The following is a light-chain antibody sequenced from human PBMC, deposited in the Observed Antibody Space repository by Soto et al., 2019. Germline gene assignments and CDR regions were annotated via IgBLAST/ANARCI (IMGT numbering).Light chain of an antibody. CDR3: SSFRSTTTL. J-gene: IGLJ2*01. CDR1: SSDIGGYNY. CDR2: EVS. V-gene: IGLV2-14*01. Sequence: QSVLTQPASVSGSPGQSITISCTGTSSDIGGYNYVSWYQQHPGKAPKLMIYEVSNRPSGVSNRFSGSKSGNTASLTISGLQAEDEADYYCSSFRSTTTLFGGGTKVTV.